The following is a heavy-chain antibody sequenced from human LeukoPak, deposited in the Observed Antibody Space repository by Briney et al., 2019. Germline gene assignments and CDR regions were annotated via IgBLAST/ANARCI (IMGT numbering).Heavy chain of an antibody. CDR2: ISGSSRVI. CDR1: GFTFSSYS. D-gene: IGHD3-22*01. Sequence: GGSLRLSCAASGFTFSSYSMNWVRQAPGKGLEWISYISGSSRVIYYADSVKGRFTISRDNAKNSLYLQVNSLRDEDTAVYYCARDMDTSGYTFDYWGQGTLVTVSS. J-gene: IGHJ4*02. CDR3: ARDMDTSGYTFDY. V-gene: IGHV3-48*02.